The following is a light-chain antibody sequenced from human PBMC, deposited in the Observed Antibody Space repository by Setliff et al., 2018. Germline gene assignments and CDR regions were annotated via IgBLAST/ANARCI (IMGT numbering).Light chain of an antibody. CDR1: SSDVGGYNY. CDR2: KVT. J-gene: IGLJ1*01. Sequence: QSALTQPPSASGSPGQSVTIPCTGTSSDVGGYNYVSWYQQHPGKAPKPIIYKVTERPSGVPDRFSGSKSGNTASLTVSGLQAEDEADYYCSAYAGSNNWGVFGTGTKVTVL. CDR3: SAYAGSNNWGV. V-gene: IGLV2-8*01.